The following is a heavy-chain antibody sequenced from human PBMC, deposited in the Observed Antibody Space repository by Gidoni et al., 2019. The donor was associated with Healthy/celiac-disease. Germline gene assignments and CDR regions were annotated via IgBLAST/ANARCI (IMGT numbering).Heavy chain of an antibody. V-gene: IGHV4-39*07. CDR1: GGSISSSSYY. CDR3: ASDSSTSVA. CDR2: IYYSGST. Sequence: QLQLQDPGPGLGKPSEPRSLTCTVSGGSISSSSYYWGWIRQPPGKGLEWIGSIYYSGSTYYNPSLKSRVTISVDTSKNQFSLKLSSVTAADTAVYYCASDSSTSVAGGQGTLVTVSS. D-gene: IGHD2-2*01. J-gene: IGHJ4*02.